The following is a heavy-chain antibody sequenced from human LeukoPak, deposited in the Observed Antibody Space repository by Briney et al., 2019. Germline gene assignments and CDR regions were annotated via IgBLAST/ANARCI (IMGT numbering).Heavy chain of an antibody. D-gene: IGHD2-15*01. Sequence: GRSLRLSCAASGFTFSSYAMHWVRQAPGKGLEWVAVISYDGSNKYYADSVKGRFTISRDNSKNTLYLQMNSLRAEDTAVYYCARVGLVAALYTSLDYWGQGTLVTVSS. J-gene: IGHJ4*02. V-gene: IGHV3-30-3*01. CDR1: GFTFSSYA. CDR3: ARVGLVAALYTSLDY. CDR2: ISYDGSNK.